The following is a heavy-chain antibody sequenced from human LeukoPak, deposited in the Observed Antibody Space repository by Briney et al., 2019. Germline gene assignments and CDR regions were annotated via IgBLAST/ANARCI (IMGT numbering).Heavy chain of an antibody. CDR2: IYYSGST. CDR1: GGSISSSSYY. J-gene: IGHJ4*02. Sequence: KPSESLSLTCTVSGGSISSSSYYWGWIRQPPAKGLEWIGSIYYSGSTYYNPSLKSRVTISVDTSMNQFSLKLSSVTAADTAVYYCARDPPYYDILTGYTGDYWGQGTLVTVSS. D-gene: IGHD3-9*01. V-gene: IGHV4-39*07. CDR3: ARDPPYYDILTGYTGDY.